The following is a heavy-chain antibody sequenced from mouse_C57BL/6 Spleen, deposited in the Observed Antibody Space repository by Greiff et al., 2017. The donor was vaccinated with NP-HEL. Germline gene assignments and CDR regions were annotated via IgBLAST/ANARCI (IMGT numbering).Heavy chain of an antibody. CDR3: ARHEDNYYSNYVAWFAY. Sequence: QVQLKQSGAELVKPGASVKLSCKASGYTFTEYTIHWVKQRSGQGLEWIGWFYPGSGSIKYNEKFKDKATLTADKSSSTVYMELSRLTSEDSAVYFCARHEDNYYSNYVAWFAYWGQGTLVTVSA. J-gene: IGHJ3*01. CDR1: GYTFTEYT. CDR2: FYPGSGSI. V-gene: IGHV1-62-2*01. D-gene: IGHD2-5*01.